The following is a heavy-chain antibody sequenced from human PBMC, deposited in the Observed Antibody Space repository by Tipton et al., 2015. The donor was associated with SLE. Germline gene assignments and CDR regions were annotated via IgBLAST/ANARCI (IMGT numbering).Heavy chain of an antibody. V-gene: IGHV4-59*12. CDR3: TSRRSTMATTPFDD. D-gene: IGHD4/OR15-4a*01. CDR1: GGSISTYY. J-gene: IGHJ4*02. CDR2: IYYNGGT. Sequence: LRLSCTVSGGSISTYYWNWIRQPPGKGLEWVGNIYYNGGTNYNPSLKSRVTFSLDTSKNQFSLKLSSVTVADTGLYYCTSRRSTMATTPFDDWGQGTLVTVSS.